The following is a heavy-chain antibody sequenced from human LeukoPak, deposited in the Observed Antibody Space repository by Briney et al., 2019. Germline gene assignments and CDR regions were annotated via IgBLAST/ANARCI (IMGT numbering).Heavy chain of an antibody. J-gene: IGHJ4*02. D-gene: IGHD3-10*01. CDR3: ATDRSYYDSRTHQGFDY. CDR2: ITYNGGDK. CDR1: GFTFSSYA. Sequence: GGSLRLSCAASGFTFSSYAVHWVRQAPGKGLEWVTLITYNGGDKYYADSVKGRFTISRDNSKNTLYLQMNSLRAEDTAVYYCATDRSYYDSRTHQGFDYWGQGTLVTVSS. V-gene: IGHV3-30*01.